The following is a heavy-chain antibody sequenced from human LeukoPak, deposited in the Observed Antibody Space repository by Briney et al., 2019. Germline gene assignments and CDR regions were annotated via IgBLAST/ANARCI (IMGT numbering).Heavy chain of an antibody. CDR1: GFELMHYG. Sequence: GASVKVSCKASGFELMHYGISWLRQAPGQGLEWMGWISFHKGDTLYAQNFQGRLTLTTDTSTSTAYMELRSLRSDDTALYYCARVTYYFGSGRDDEFDSWGQGTLVTVSS. CDR3: ARVTYYFGSGRDDEFDS. J-gene: IGHJ4*02. CDR2: ISFHKGDT. D-gene: IGHD3-10*01. V-gene: IGHV1-18*01.